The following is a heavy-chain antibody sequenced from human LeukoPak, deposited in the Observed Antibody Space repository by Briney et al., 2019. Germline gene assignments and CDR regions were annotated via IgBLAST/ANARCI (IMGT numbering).Heavy chain of an antibody. CDR2: IYYSGNT. CDR3: ARDWGSGSYNDY. CDR1: GVSISSSNSY. J-gene: IGHJ4*02. D-gene: IGHD3-10*01. Sequence: SETLSLTCTVSGVSISSSNSYWGWIRQPPGKGLEWIGSIYYSGNTYYNASLKSQVSISIDTSKNQFSLKLSSVTAADTAVYYCARDWGSGSYNDYWGQGTLVTVSS. V-gene: IGHV4-39*02.